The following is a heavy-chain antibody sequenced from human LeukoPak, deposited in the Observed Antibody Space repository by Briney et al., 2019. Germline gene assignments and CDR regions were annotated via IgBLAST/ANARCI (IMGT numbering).Heavy chain of an antibody. D-gene: IGHD5-24*01. CDR1: GGSISSSSYY. J-gene: IGHJ4*02. V-gene: IGHV4-61*01. CDR3: ARGDGYNFDY. CDR2: IYYSGST. Sequence: SETLSLTCTVSGGSISSSSYYWSWIRQPPGKGLEWIGYIYYSGSTNYNPSLKSRVTISVDTSKNQFSLKLSSVTAADTAVYYCARGDGYNFDYWGQGTLVTVSS.